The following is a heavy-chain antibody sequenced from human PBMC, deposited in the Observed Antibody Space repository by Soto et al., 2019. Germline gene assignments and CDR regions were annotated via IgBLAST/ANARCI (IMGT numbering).Heavy chain of an antibody. CDR1: GGSISSYY. J-gene: IGHJ4*02. V-gene: IGHV4-59*01. Sequence: QVQLQESGPGLVKPSETLSLTCTVSGGSISSYYWSWIRQPPGKGLEWIGYIYYSGSTNYNPSLKSRVTISVDTSKTQFSLKLSSVTAADTAVYYCARDRWAVAGFDYWGQGTLVTVSS. D-gene: IGHD6-19*01. CDR2: IYYSGST. CDR3: ARDRWAVAGFDY.